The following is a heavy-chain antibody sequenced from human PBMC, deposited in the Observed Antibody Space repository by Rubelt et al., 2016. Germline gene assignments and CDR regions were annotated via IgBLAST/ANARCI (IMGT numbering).Heavy chain of an antibody. Sequence: EVQLLESGGGLVQPGGSLRLSCAASGFTFSSYAMSWFRQAPGKGLEWVSVSYSGGSTYYADSVKGRFTISRDNFKITLYLQMNSLRSEDTAGYYCAREVDSSGYFDYWGQGTLVTVSS. J-gene: IGHJ4*02. CDR2: SYSGGST. V-gene: IGHV3-23*01. D-gene: IGHD3-22*01. CDR1: GFTFSSYA. CDR3: AREVDSSGYFDY.